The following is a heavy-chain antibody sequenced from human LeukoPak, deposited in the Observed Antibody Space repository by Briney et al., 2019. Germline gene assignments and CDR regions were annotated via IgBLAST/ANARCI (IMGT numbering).Heavy chain of an antibody. CDR3: ARRNDILTGYRLRYAFDI. Sequence: GESLKISCQGSGYSFTNYWIAWVRQMPGKGLEWMGIIYPGDSDTRYSPSFQGQVTISADKSINTAYVQWSSLKASDTAMYYCARRNDILTGYRLRYAFDIWGQGTMVTVSS. CDR2: IYPGDSDT. CDR1: GYSFTNYW. J-gene: IGHJ3*02. D-gene: IGHD3-9*01. V-gene: IGHV5-51*01.